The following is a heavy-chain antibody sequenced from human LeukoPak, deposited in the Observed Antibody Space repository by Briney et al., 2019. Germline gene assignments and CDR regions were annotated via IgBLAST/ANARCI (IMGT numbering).Heavy chain of an antibody. Sequence: GGSLRLSCAASGFTFSSYGMSWVRQAPGKGLEWVSAISGSGDRTYYADSVKGRFTISRDNSKNTLYLQMNSLRAEDTAVYYCAKDRGVVAAQDGNWFDPWGQGTLVTVSS. D-gene: IGHD2-15*01. CDR1: GFTFSSYG. CDR3: AKDRGVVAAQDGNWFDP. V-gene: IGHV3-23*01. CDR2: ISGSGDRT. J-gene: IGHJ5*02.